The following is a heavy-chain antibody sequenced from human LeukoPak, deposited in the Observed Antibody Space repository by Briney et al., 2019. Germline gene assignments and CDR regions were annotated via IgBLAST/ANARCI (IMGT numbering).Heavy chain of an antibody. CDR1: GFTFSSYA. CDR2: ISSNGGST. D-gene: IGHD1-26*01. Sequence: PTGGSLRLSCAASGFTFSSYAMHWVRQAPGKGLEYVSAISSNGGSTYYANSVKGRFTISRDNSKNTLYLQMGSLRAEDMAVYYCARDKPGATSYAFDIWGQGTMVTVSS. V-gene: IGHV3-64*01. CDR3: ARDKPGATSYAFDI. J-gene: IGHJ3*02.